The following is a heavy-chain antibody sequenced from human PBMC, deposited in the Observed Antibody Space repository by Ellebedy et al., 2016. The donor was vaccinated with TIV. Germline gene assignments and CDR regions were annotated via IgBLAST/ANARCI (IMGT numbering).Heavy chain of an antibody. CDR3: ARANYYGSSFDP. CDR1: GGSIRNNY. V-gene: IGHV4-59*12. D-gene: IGHD3-10*01. Sequence: SGTLSLTCTVAGGSIRNNYWSWIRQPPGKGLEWIGYIHYSGSTNYNPSLKSRVTISVDTSKNQFSLKLSSVTAADTAVYYCARANYYGSSFDPWGQGTLVTVSS. J-gene: IGHJ5*02. CDR2: IHYSGST.